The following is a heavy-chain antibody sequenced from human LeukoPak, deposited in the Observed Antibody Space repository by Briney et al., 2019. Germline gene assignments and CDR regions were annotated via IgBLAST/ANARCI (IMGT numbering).Heavy chain of an antibody. V-gene: IGHV3-23*01. CDR1: GFSFNSYA. CDR2: ISGGGSST. CDR3: AKGGESYYNHYYMDV. Sequence: PGGSLRLSCAASGFSFNSYAMTWVRQAPGKGPEWVSTISGGGSSTYYAGSVKGRFTISRDNSKSTLYLQMNSLRAEDTAVYYCAKGGESYYNHYYMDVWGKGTTVTVSS. J-gene: IGHJ6*03. D-gene: IGHD3-16*01.